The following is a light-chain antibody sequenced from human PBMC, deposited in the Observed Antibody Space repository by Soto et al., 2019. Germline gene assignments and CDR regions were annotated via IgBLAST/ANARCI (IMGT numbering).Light chain of an antibody. V-gene: IGLV3-25*03. CDR1: ALPKQY. CDR3: QSADSSGTYHYV. Sequence: SYELTQPPSVSVSPGQTASITCSGDALPKQYAYWYQQKPGQAPVLAIYKDSERPSGIPERFSGSSSGTTVTLTISGVQAEDEAHYYCQSADSSGTYHYVFGTGTKVTVL. J-gene: IGLJ1*01. CDR2: KDS.